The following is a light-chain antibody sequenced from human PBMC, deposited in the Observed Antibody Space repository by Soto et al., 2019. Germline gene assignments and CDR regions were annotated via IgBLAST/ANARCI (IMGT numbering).Light chain of an antibody. CDR3: QSYDSSMSASGVV. Sequence: QSVLTQPPSVSGAPGQRVTISCTGSSSNIGAGYDVHWYQQLPGTAPKLLIYGISNRPSGVPDRFSGSKSGTSASLAITGLQADDEADYYCQSYDSSMSASGVVFGGGTKLTVL. V-gene: IGLV1-40*01. CDR1: SSNIGAGYD. CDR2: GIS. J-gene: IGLJ2*01.